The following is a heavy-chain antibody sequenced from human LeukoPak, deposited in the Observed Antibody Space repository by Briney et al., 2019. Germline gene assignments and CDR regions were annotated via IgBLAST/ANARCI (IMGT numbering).Heavy chain of an antibody. Sequence: SETLSLTCTVSGGSISSYYCSWIRQPPGKGLEWIGYIYYSGSTNYNPSLKSRVTISVDTSKNQFSLKLSSVTAADTAVYYCARLSRTVGRDAFDIWGQGTMVTVSS. V-gene: IGHV4-59*01. CDR1: GGSISSYY. D-gene: IGHD4-23*01. CDR3: ARLSRTVGRDAFDI. CDR2: IYYSGST. J-gene: IGHJ3*02.